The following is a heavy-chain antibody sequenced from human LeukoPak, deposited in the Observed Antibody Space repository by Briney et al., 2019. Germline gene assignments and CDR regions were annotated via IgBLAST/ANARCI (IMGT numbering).Heavy chain of an antibody. V-gene: IGHV3-30*18. D-gene: IGHD4-17*01. CDR1: GFTFSNYA. Sequence: GRSLRLSCAASGFTFSNYAMHWVRQAPGKGLEWVALILYDGRNEYYAESVKGRFTISRDNSQNTVYLQMNSLRPEDTAVYYCAKRGINGDYYHYWGQGTLVTVSS. CDR3: AKRGINGDYYHY. J-gene: IGHJ4*02. CDR2: ILYDGRNE.